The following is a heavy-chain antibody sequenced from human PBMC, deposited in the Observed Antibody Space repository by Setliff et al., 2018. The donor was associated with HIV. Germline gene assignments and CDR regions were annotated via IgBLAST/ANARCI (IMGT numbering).Heavy chain of an antibody. CDR3: ARASYYYDSSGWVDY. D-gene: IGHD3-22*01. V-gene: IGHV3-20*04. CDR1: GFKFDDYG. Sequence: PGGSLRLSCAASGFKFDDYGMSWVRQGPGKGLEWVAGISWSGSGIGYGDSVKGRFTISRDDGRNSLYLQMNSLRAEDTAVYYCARASYYYDSSGWVDYWGQGTLVTVSS. CDR2: ISWSGSGI. J-gene: IGHJ4*02.